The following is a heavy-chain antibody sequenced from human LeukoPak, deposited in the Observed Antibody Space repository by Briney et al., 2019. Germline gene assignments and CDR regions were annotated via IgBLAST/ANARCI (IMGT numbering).Heavy chain of an antibody. Sequence: SVKVSCMASGFGLTDYGISWVRQAPGKGLEWVGWTSDYNTKANNAQKFQDRVFFTTDTSTSTAYMDLNSLSADDSAVYYCARSFDQIWGRARHLDYWGKGTLVTVSS. CDR1: GFGLTDYG. CDR2: TSDYNTKA. D-gene: IGHD3-16*01. CDR3: ARSFDQIWGRARHLDY. J-gene: IGHJ4*02. V-gene: IGHV1-18*01.